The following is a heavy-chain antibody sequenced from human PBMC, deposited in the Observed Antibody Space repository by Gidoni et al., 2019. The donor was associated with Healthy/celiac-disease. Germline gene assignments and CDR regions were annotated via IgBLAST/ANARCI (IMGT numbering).Heavy chain of an antibody. D-gene: IGHD3-3*01. CDR1: GFTFSSYA. CDR2: ISYDGINK. CDR3: ARDFHDFWSGYYIF. V-gene: IGHV3-30-3*01. Sequence: QVQLVASGGGVVQPGRSLRLSCAASGFTFSSYAMHWVRQAPGKGLEWVAVISYDGINKYYADSVKGRFTISRDNSKNTLYLQMNSLRAEDTAVYYCARDFHDFWSGYYIFWGQGTLVTVSS. J-gene: IGHJ4*02.